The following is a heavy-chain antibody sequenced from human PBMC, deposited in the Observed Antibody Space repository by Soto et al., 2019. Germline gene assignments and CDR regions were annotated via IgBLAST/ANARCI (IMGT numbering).Heavy chain of an antibody. J-gene: IGHJ6*02. CDR3: AGDGGYGYAMDV. CDR1: GFTSSSYG. V-gene: IGHV3-30*03. D-gene: IGHD3-16*01. Sequence: GGSLRLSCAASGFTSSSYGMHWVRQAPGKGLEWVAVISYDGSNKYYADSVKGRFTISRDNAKNSLYLQMNSLRAEDTAVYYCAGDGGYGYAMDVWGQGTTVTVSS. CDR2: ISYDGSNK.